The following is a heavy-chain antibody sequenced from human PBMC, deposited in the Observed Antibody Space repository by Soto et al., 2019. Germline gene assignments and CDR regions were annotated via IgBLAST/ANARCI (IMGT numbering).Heavy chain of an antibody. V-gene: IGHV2-5*02. D-gene: IGHD6-13*01. CDR3: AHYPSYSSSWYGGRNWFDP. Sequence: QITLKESGPTLVKPTQTLTLTCTFSGFSLSTSGVGVGWIRQPPGKALEWLALIYWDDDKRYSPSLKSRLTINKDTSKNQVVLTMTNMDPVDTATYYCAHYPSYSSSWYGGRNWFDPWGQGTLVTVSS. CDR1: GFSLSTSGVG. CDR2: IYWDDDK. J-gene: IGHJ5*02.